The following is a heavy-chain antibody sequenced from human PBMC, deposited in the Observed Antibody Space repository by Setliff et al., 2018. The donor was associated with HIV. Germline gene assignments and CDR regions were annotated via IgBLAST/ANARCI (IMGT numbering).Heavy chain of an antibody. CDR2: IIPIFGTT. CDR1: RGTFSSYA. J-gene: IGHJ6*02. Sequence: SVKVSCKASRGTFSSYAISWVRQAPGQGLEWMGGIIPIFGTTSCAQKFQGRVTITADESTSTAYMELSSLRSEDTAVYYCARVRSSSSWLLLNYGMDVWGQGTAVTVSS. CDR3: ARVRSSSSWLLLNYGMDV. V-gene: IGHV1-69*13. D-gene: IGHD6-6*01.